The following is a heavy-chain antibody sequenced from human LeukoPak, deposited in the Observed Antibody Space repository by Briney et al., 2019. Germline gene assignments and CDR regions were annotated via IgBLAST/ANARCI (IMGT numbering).Heavy chain of an antibody. CDR2: ISAYNGNT. V-gene: IGHV1-18*01. J-gene: IGHJ4*02. D-gene: IGHD4-23*01. CDR1: VYTFTSYG. Sequence: GASVKVSRKASVYTFTSYGISWVRQAPGQGLEWMGWISAYNGNTNYAQKLQGRLTMTTDTSTSTAYMELRSLRSDDTAVYYCARTPINYCGGNSELGYFDYWGQGTLVTVSS. CDR3: ARTPINYCGGNSELGYFDY.